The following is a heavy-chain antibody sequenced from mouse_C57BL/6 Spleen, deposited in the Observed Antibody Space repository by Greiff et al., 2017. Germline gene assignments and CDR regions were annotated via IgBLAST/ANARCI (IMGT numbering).Heavy chain of an antibody. Sequence: QVTLKESGPGILQSSQTLSLSCSFSGFSLSTSGMAVSWIRQPSGKGLEWLVHLYWDDDKCNNPFLKNPPTILKDASRNQVFLKITSVDTADTATYYCARSGYSNYGYPMDYWGQGTSVTVSS. CDR3: ARSGYSNYGYPMDY. CDR1: GFSLSTSGMA. V-gene: IGHV8-12*01. CDR2: LYWDDDK. D-gene: IGHD2-5*01. J-gene: IGHJ4*01.